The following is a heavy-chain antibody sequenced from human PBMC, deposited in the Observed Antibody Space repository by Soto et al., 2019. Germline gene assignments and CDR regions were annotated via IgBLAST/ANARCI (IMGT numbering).Heavy chain of an antibody. J-gene: IGHJ5*02. CDR1: GGSIRSYY. V-gene: IGHV4-59*01. CDR3: ARVHNPPLGVVITAERWFAH. CDR2: IYYSGST. Sequence: PSETLSRTCTVSGGSIRSYYWSWLRQPPGKGLEWIWYIYYSGSTNYNPSLKSRVTISVDTSKNQFSLKLSSVTAAGTAVYYCARVHNPPLGVVITAERWFAHWGQATLVTVSS. D-gene: IGHD3-3*01.